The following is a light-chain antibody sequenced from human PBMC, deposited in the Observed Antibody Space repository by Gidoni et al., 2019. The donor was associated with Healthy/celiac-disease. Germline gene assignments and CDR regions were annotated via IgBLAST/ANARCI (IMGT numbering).Light chain of an antibody. CDR2: KAS. Sequence: DIQMTQSPSTLSASVGDRVTITCRASQSISSWLAWYHQKPGKAPKLLIHKASSLESGVPSRFSGSGSGTEFTLTISSLQPDDFANYYCQQYNSYSTFGQGTKVEIK. V-gene: IGKV1-5*03. J-gene: IGKJ1*01. CDR3: QQYNSYST. CDR1: QSISSW.